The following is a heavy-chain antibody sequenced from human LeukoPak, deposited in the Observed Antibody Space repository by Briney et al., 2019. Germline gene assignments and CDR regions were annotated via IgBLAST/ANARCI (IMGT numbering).Heavy chain of an antibody. CDR1: GDSISSGPYF. D-gene: IGHD2-2*01. CDR2: IHYTGST. CDR3: ARLDGGQLGHCSSTSCNGAFDI. V-gene: IGHV4-39*07. J-gene: IGHJ3*02. Sequence: SETLSLTCTVSGDSISSGPYFWGWIRQPPGKGLEWLGNIHYTGSTYYKSSLRSRVTMSVDTSKNQFSLMLRSVTAADTAMYYCARLDGGQLGHCSSTSCNGAFDIWGQGAMVTVSS.